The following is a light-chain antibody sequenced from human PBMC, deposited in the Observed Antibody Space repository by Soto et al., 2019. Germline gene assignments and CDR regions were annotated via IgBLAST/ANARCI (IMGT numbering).Light chain of an antibody. J-gene: IGLJ1*01. Sequence: QSALTQPPSASGSPGQSVAISCTGTSSDVGGYNYVSWYQQHPGKAPKLMIYEVNKRPSGVPDRFSGSKSGNKASLPVSGLQAEDEADYYCSSYAGSSNVFGTGTQLTVL. V-gene: IGLV2-8*01. CDR3: SSYAGSSNV. CDR1: SSDVGGYNY. CDR2: EVN.